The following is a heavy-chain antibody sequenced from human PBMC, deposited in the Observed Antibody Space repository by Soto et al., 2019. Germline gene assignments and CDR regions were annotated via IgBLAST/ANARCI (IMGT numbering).Heavy chain of an antibody. CDR2: INAGNGNT. Sequence: GASVKVSCKASGYTFTSYATHWVRQAPGQRLEWMGWINAGNGNTKYSQKFQGRVTITRDTSASTAYMELSSLRSEDTAVYYCARGPITIFGVVYFDYWGQGTLVTVSS. CDR1: GYTFTSYA. CDR3: ARGPITIFGVVYFDY. J-gene: IGHJ4*02. V-gene: IGHV1-3*01. D-gene: IGHD3-3*01.